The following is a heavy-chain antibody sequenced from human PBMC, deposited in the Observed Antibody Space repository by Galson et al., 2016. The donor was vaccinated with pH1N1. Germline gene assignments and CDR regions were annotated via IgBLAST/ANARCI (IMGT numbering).Heavy chain of an antibody. J-gene: IGHJ3*02. CDR1: GFTFNEYG. V-gene: IGHV3-20*04. CDR3: VRKAYVDALDM. Sequence: SLRLSCAASGFTFNEYGMTWVRQAPGKGLEWVSGILWNGATREYADSVKGRFTISRDNAKKSLYLQMTSLRAEDTALYYCVRKAYVDALDMWGQGTMVTVSS. D-gene: IGHD2-21*01. CDR2: ILWNGATR.